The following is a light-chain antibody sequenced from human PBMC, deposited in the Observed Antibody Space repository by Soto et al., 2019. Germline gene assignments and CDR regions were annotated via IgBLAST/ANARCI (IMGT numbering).Light chain of an antibody. CDR2: AAS. CDR1: HYISTN. J-gene: IGKJ2*01. Sequence: DIQMTQSPSSLSASVGDRVTISCRASHYISTNLNWYQKKPGKAPKLLIHAASSLHSGVPSRFSGSGSGTDFTLTSDSLQPEDFATYYCQQSHSTPPDTFGQGTKLEIQ. V-gene: IGKV1-39*01. CDR3: QQSHSTPPDT.